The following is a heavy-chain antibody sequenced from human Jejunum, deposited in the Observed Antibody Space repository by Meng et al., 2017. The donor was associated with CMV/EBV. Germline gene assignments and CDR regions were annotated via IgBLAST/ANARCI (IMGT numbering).Heavy chain of an antibody. V-gene: IGHV4-59*02. CDR3: VRHGDCSSGSCYYHWLDP. D-gene: IGHD2-2*01. CDR2: IYNSGDI. CDR1: GGSVSKYY. Sequence: QVHLPGSGPGLVRPSETLSLTCSVSGGSVSKYYWGWIRQTPGGGLEWLGYIYNSGDIYYNPFLEGRVTISTDTSKNQFSLKLRYVTAADTAVYYCVRHGDCSSGSCYYHWLDPWGQGSLVTVSS. J-gene: IGHJ5*01.